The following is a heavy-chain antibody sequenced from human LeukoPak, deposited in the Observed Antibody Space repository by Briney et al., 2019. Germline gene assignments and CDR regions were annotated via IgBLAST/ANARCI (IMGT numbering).Heavy chain of an antibody. CDR2: ISYSGTT. V-gene: IGHV4-31*03. J-gene: IGHJ4*02. D-gene: IGHD2-21*02. CDR3: ATSGCGVGCYSIDY. CDR1: GGSISGGGYY. Sequence: PSETLSLTCTVSGGSISGGGYYWSWIRQHPGKGLEWIGYISYSGTTYYNPSLKSRVTMSVDTSKNQFSLKVSSATAADTAVYYCATSGCGVGCYSIDYWGQGTLVTVSS.